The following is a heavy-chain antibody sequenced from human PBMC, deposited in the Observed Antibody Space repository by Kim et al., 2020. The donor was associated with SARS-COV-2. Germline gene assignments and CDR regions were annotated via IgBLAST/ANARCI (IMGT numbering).Heavy chain of an antibody. J-gene: IGHJ5*02. V-gene: IGHV3-7*03. CDR1: GFTFSNYW. Sequence: GGSLRLSCAASGFTFSNYWMSWVRQAPGKGLEWVANVNQGGSEKHYVSSVKGRFTISRDNAKNTLYLQMNSLRAEDTAIYYCASFIATPGTWNRWFDPWGQGTLVTVSS. CDR3: ASFIATPGTWNRWFDP. D-gene: IGHD6-13*01. CDR2: VNQGGSEK.